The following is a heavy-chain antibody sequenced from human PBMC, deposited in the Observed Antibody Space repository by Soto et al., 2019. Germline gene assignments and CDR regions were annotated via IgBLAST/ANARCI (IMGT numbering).Heavy chain of an antibody. V-gene: IGHV3-30*18. CDR3: AKDRLDYDFWSASTNWFDP. D-gene: IGHD3-3*01. J-gene: IGHJ5*02. CDR1: GFTYSSYG. Sequence: GSLRLSCAASGFTYSSYGMHWVRQAPGKGLEWVALISYDGSNKYYADSVKGRFTIFRDNSKNTLYLQMNSLRAEDTAVYYCAKDRLDYDFWSASTNWFDPWGQGTLVTVSS. CDR2: ISYDGSNK.